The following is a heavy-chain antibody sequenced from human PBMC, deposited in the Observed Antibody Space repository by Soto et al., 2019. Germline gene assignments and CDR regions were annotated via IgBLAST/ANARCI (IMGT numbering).Heavy chain of an antibody. CDR2: ISGSGFKK. D-gene: IGHD1-26*01. CDR1: GFIFENFG. CDR3: AKNQGVELVPLATVDWFDP. J-gene: IGHJ5*02. Sequence: GGSLRLSCAASGFIFENFGMSWVRQAPGKGLEWISSISGSGFKKYYADSVKGRFTISRDNSKSTVYLELNNLSAEDTAVYHCAKNQGVELVPLATVDWFDPWGQGSVVTAPQ. V-gene: IGHV3-23*01.